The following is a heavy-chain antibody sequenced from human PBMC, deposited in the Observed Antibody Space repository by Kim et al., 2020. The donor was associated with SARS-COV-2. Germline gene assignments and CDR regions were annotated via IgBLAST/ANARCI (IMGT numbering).Heavy chain of an antibody. D-gene: IGHD3-9*01. CDR1: GGSISSGGYY. J-gene: IGHJ6*02. CDR2: IYYSGST. V-gene: IGHV4-31*03. Sequence: SETLSLTCTASGGSISSGGYYWSWIRQHPGKGLEWIGYIYYSGSTYYNPSLKSRVTISVDTSKNQFSLNLSSVTAADTAVYYCARELRYFDWYEGYGMDVGGQGTTVTVSS. CDR3: ARELRYFDWYEGYGMDV.